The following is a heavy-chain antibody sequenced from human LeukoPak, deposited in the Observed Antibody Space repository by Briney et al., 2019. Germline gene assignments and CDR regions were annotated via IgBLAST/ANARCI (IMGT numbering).Heavy chain of an antibody. Sequence: GGSLRLSCAASGFSFSSHTMHWVRQAPGKGLEWVAVISYDGSNKYYADSLKGRFTVSRDNSKNTLYLEMNSPRAEDTAVYYCARDSPYSSGWGAFDIWGQGTMVAVSS. J-gene: IGHJ3*02. CDR1: GFSFSSHT. D-gene: IGHD6-19*01. V-gene: IGHV3-30*04. CDR2: ISYDGSNK. CDR3: ARDSPYSSGWGAFDI.